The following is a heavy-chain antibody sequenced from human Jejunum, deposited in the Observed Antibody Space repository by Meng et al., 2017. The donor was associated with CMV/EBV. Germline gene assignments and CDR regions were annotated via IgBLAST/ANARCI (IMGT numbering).Heavy chain of an antibody. J-gene: IGHJ4*02. D-gene: IGHD1-26*01. CDR2: ITTSGSTI. CDR3: ARDEVGPSVGWIDY. CDR1: GFTFSNYE. V-gene: IGHV3-48*03. Sequence: SGFTFSNYEMNCVRQAPGKGLEWVSYITTSGSTIYYADSVKGRFTISRDNAKNSLYLQMNSLRAEDTAVYYCARDEVGPSVGWIDYWGQGTLVTVSS.